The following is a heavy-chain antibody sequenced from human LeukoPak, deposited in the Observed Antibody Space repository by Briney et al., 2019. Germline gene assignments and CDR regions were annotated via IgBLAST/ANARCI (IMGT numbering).Heavy chain of an antibody. J-gene: IGHJ4*02. CDR3: TREVERGGSYWGGDS. CDR1: GFTFEDYA. Sequence: GGSLRLSCAPSGFTFEDYAMNWVRQAPGKGLEWVGLITSKAYGGTTELAASVKGRFSISRDESKPIAYLQMNSLKIEDTGVYYCTREVERGGSYWGGDSWGQGTQVTVSS. CDR2: ITSKAYGGTT. D-gene: IGHD1-26*01. V-gene: IGHV3-49*04.